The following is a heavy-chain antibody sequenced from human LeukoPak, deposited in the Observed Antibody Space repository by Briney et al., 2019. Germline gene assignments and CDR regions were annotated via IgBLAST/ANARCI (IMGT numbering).Heavy chain of an antibody. D-gene: IGHD3-10*01. V-gene: IGHV3-72*01. CDR3: VLMLRGVPF. CDR2: TKNKGNNFAT. J-gene: IGHJ4*02. Sequence: LPGGSLRLSCAVSGFTFSDHDMDWVRQAPGKGREWVGRTKNKGNNFATEYAASLKGRFTISRDDSKSSLFLQMYTLTTDDTAVYYCVLMLRGVPFWGQGTLVTVSS. CDR1: GFTFSDHD.